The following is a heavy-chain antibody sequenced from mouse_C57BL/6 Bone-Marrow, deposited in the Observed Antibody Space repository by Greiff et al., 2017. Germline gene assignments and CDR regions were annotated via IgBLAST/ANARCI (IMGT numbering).Heavy chain of an antibody. CDR3: ARYHSHFAY. V-gene: IGHV1-64*01. CDR2: LHPNGGST. J-gene: IGHJ3*01. D-gene: IGHD6-1*01. CDR1: GYTFTSYW. Sequence: QVQLQQPGAELVKPGASVKLSCKASGYTFTSYWMHWVKQRPGQGLEWIGMLHPNGGSTNYNEKFKGKATMTVDKSSSTAYLQLSSLTSEDSAVYYCARYHSHFAYWGQGTLVTVSA.